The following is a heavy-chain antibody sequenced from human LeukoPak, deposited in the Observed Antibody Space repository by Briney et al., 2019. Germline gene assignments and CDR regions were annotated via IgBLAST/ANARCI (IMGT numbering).Heavy chain of an antibody. J-gene: IGHJ4*02. V-gene: IGHV4-39*01. D-gene: IGHD3-22*01. CDR2: IYYSGST. CDR1: GGSISSSSYY. Sequence: SETLSLTCTVSGGSISSSSYYWGWIRQPPGKGLEWIGSIYYSGSTYYNPSLKSRVTLSVDTSKNQFSLKLSSVTAADTAVYYCARQRASHYYDSSGYYPTKYYFDYWGQGTLVTVSS. CDR3: ARQRASHYYDSSGYYPTKYYFDY.